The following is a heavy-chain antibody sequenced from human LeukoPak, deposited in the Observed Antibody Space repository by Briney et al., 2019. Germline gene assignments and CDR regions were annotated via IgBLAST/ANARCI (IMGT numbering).Heavy chain of an antibody. CDR1: GFPFSSYW. D-gene: IGHD1-26*01. J-gene: IGHJ3*02. V-gene: IGHV3-74*01. Sequence: GGSLRLSCAASGFPFSSYWMHWVRQAPGKGLVWVSCINSDGYSPTYADSVRGRFTISRDNVKNMLYLQMNSLRAEDTAVYYCARHLTGTYSRDAAFDIWGRGTMVTVSS. CDR3: ARHLTGTYSRDAAFDI. CDR2: INSDGYSP.